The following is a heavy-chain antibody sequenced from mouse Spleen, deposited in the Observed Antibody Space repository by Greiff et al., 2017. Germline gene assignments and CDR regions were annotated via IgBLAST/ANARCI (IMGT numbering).Heavy chain of an antibody. D-gene: IGHD2-4*01. J-gene: IGHJ3*01. Sequence: EVMLVESGGGLVQPGGSLKLSCAASGFTFSSYTMTWVRQTPEKRLEWVAYISNGGGSTYYPDTVKGRFTISRDNAKNTLYLQMSSLKSEDTAMYYCASNPSTMIREAWFAYWGQGTLVTVSA. CDR3: ASNPSTMIREAWFAY. V-gene: IGHV5-12-2*01. CDR1: GFTFSSYT. CDR2: ISNGGGST.